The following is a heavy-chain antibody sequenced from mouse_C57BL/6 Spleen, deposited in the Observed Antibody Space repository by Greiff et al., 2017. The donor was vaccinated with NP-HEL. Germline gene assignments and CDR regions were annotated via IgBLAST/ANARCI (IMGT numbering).Heavy chain of an antibody. V-gene: IGHV5-15*01. CDR2: ISNLAYSI. J-gene: IGHJ1*03. CDR1: GFTFSDYG. D-gene: IGHD1-1*01. CDR3: ARRAITTVVEGYFDV. Sequence: EVKLLESGGGLVQPGGSLKLSCAASGFTFSDYGMAWVRQAPRKGPEWVAFISNLAYSIYYADTVTGRFTISRENAKNTLYLEMSSLRSEDTAMYYCARRAITTVVEGYFDVWGTGTTVTVSS.